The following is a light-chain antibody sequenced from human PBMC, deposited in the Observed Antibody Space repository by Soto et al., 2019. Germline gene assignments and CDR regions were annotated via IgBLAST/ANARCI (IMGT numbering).Light chain of an antibody. Sequence: QSALTQPASASGSPGQSITISCTGTSSDVGGYNYVSWYQQHPGKAPKLMIYEVSNRPSGVSNRFSGSKSGHTASLTISGRQSEDEADYFCPSYTSSSTLDVFGTGTKLTVL. CDR2: EVS. V-gene: IGLV2-14*01. J-gene: IGLJ1*01. CDR3: PSYTSSSTLDV. CDR1: SSDVGGYNY.